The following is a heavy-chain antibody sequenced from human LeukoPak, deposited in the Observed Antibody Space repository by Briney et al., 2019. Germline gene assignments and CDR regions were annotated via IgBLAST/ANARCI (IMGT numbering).Heavy chain of an antibody. D-gene: IGHD6-19*01. J-gene: IGHJ6*03. CDR3: ASRSGRGGYYYYMDV. CDR1: GGSISSYY. Sequence: SETLSLTCTVSGGSISSYYWSWIRQPPGKGLEWIGYIYYSGSTNYNPSLKSRVTISVDTSKNQFSLKLSSVTAADTAVYYCASRSGRGGYYYYMDVWGKGTTVTISS. V-gene: IGHV4-59*01. CDR2: IYYSGST.